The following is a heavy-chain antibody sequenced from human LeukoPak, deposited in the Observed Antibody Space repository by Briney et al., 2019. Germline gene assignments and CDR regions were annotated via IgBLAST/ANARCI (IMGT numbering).Heavy chain of an antibody. Sequence: GRSLRLSCAASGFTFDDYAMHWVRQAPGKGLEWVSGISWNSGSIGYADSVKGRFTISRDNAKNSLYLQMNSLRAEDTALYYCAKGRYYDFWSGYLDYWGQGTLVTVSS. J-gene: IGHJ4*02. CDR1: GFTFDDYA. CDR3: AKGRYYDFWSGYLDY. V-gene: IGHV3-9*01. CDR2: ISWNSGSI. D-gene: IGHD3-3*01.